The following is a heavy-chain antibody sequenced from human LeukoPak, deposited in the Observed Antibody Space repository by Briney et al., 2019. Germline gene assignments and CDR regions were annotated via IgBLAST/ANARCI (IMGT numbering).Heavy chain of an antibody. CDR2: IHYSGST. CDR3: AREMVTTSRPGCYYYGMDV. V-gene: IGHV4-30-4*01. D-gene: IGHD4-11*01. CDR1: GGSIVSDDYY. Sequence: SETLSLTCTVSGGSIVSDDYYWSWIRQPPGKGLEWIGYIHYSGSTYYNPSLKSPVTISVDTSKNQFSLKLSSVTAADTAVYYCAREMVTTSRPGCYYYGMDVWGQGTTVTVSS. J-gene: IGHJ6*02.